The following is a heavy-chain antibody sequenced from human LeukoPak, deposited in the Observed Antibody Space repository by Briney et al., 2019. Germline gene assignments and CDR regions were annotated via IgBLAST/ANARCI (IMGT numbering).Heavy chain of an antibody. V-gene: IGHV3-23*01. Sequence: GGSLRLSCAASGFTFSSYAMSRVRQAPGKGLEWVSAISGSGGSTYYADSVKGRFTISRDNSKNTLYLQMNSLRAQDTAVYYCATSSLLWFGELVDYWGQGTLVTVSS. J-gene: IGHJ4*02. CDR3: ATSSLLWFGELVDY. CDR2: ISGSGGST. D-gene: IGHD3-10*01. CDR1: GFTFSSYA.